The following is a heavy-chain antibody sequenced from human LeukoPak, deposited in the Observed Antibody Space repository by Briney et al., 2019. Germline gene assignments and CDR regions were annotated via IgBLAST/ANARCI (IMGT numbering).Heavy chain of an antibody. Sequence: HPGGSLRLSCAASGFTFSSYWMSWVRQAPGKGLEWVANMKQDGSEKYYVDSVKGRFTISRDNAKNSLYLQMNSLRAEDTAVYYCARVDSSGWTYYYYYGMDVWGQGTTVTVSS. V-gene: IGHV3-7*03. CDR2: MKQDGSEK. CDR3: ARVDSSGWTYYYYYGMDV. CDR1: GFTFSSYW. J-gene: IGHJ6*02. D-gene: IGHD6-19*01.